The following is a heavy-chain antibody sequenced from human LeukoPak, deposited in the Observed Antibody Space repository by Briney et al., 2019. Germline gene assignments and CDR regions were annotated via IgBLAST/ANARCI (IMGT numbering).Heavy chain of an antibody. CDR2: IYNTGTT. Sequence: SETLSLTCSVSGVSISNNYWSWIRQPAGKGLEWIGRIYNTGTTNYNPSLKSRLTMSVDTSKNQFSLKLTSVTAADTAVYYCARGRYFDYWGQGTLVTVSS. V-gene: IGHV4-4*07. CDR3: ARGRYFDY. J-gene: IGHJ4*02. CDR1: GVSISNNY.